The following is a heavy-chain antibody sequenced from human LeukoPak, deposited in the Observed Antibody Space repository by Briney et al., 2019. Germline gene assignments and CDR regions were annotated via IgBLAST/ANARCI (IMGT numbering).Heavy chain of an antibody. CDR1: GGSISSSNYY. Sequence: SETLSLTCTVSGGSISSSNYYWGWIRQPPGKGLEWIGTIYYGGSTYYNPSLKSRVTISVDTSMNQFSLKLSSVTAADTAVYFCAGVRGIISRNWFDPWGHGTLVTVSS. J-gene: IGHJ5*02. V-gene: IGHV4-39*01. CDR3: AGVRGIISRNWFDP. D-gene: IGHD3-10*01. CDR2: IYYGGST.